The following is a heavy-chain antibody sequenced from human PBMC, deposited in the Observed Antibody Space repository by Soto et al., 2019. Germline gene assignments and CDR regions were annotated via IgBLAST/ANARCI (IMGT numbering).Heavy chain of an antibody. J-gene: IGHJ6*04. D-gene: IGHD5-18*01. CDR2: INHRGSN. Sequence: PSETLSLTCAVFTGSSSGYYWSWIRQPPKKWLEWIGEINHRGSNNYNPSLKSRVTISVNKSKNRYSLTVSSVTAAHTAVYYCARGSGWIQLWAPRPSYYYAGMDAWGKGTTVPVSS. CDR3: ARGSGWIQLWAPRPSYYYAGMDA. CDR1: TGSSSGYY. V-gene: IGHV4-34*01.